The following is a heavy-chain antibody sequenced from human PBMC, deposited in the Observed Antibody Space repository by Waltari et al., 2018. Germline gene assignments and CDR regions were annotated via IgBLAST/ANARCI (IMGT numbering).Heavy chain of an antibody. J-gene: IGHJ4*02. CDR2: ISYDGSNK. V-gene: IGHV3-30-3*01. CDR3: ATEWWAGRGYFDY. Sequence: QVQLVESGGGVVQPGRSLSLSCAASGFTFSSYAMHWVRQAPGKGLEWVAVISYDGSNKYYADSVKGRVTISRDNSKNTLDLQMNSLRAEDTAVYYCATEWWAGRGYFDYWGQGTLVTVSS. CDR1: GFTFSSYA. D-gene: IGHD2-15*01.